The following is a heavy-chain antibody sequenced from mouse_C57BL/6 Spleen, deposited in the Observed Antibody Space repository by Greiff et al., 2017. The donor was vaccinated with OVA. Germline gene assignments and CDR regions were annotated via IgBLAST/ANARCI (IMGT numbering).Heavy chain of an antibody. CDR3: VRDYYGSSYLSYWYFDV. CDR2: IRSKSSNYAT. V-gene: IGHV10-3*01. CDR1: GFTFNTYA. J-gene: IGHJ1*03. Sequence: EAGGGLVQPKGSLKLSCAASGFTFNTYAMHWVRQAPGKGLEWVARIRSKSSNYATYYADSVKDRFTISRDDSQSMLYLQINNLKTEDTAMYYCVRDYYGSSYLSYWYFDVWGTGTTVTVSS. D-gene: IGHD1-1*01.